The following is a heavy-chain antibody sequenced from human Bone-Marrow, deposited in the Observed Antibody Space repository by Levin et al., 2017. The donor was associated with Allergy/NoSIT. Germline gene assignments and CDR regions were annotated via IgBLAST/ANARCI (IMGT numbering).Heavy chain of an antibody. Sequence: GESLKISCAASGFTFSKFRMHWVRQVPGKGLVWVSRIESDEISANHADSVKGRFTTSRDNDKNTLYLHMNGLRAEDTAVYYCAREPGPNGHDWYFDLWGRGTLVTVSS. D-gene: IGHD3-16*01. CDR3: AREPGPNGHDWYFDL. CDR1: GFTFSKFR. J-gene: IGHJ2*01. V-gene: IGHV3-74*01. CDR2: IESDEISA.